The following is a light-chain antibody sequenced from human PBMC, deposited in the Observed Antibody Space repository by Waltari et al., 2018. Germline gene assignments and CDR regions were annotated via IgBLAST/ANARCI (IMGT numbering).Light chain of an antibody. CDR1: SSNIGNYDF. V-gene: IGLV2-23*02. CDR3: SSYAGTNLVV. CDR2: EVN. J-gene: IGLJ2*01. Sequence: QSALTQPASVSGSPGRSITISCSGPSSNIGNYDFVSWYQQRPGKAPKLRIYEVNERPSGVSDRFSGANAGNTASLTISGLQSEDEADYYCSSYAGTNLVVFGGGTKLTVL.